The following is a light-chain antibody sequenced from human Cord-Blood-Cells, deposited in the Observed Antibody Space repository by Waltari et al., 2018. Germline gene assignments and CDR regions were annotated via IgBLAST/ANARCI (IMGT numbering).Light chain of an antibody. CDR3: QQSYSTPHA. CDR2: AAS. Sequence: DIQMTQSPSSLSASVGDRVTITCRASQSISSYLNWYQQKPGKAPKLLIYAASSLQSGVPSMVSGTRSPTAFTIPISRQLTTDFAVNDCQQSYSTPHACGGRTKGENK. V-gene: IGKV1-39*01. CDR1: QSISSY. J-gene: IGKJ4*01.